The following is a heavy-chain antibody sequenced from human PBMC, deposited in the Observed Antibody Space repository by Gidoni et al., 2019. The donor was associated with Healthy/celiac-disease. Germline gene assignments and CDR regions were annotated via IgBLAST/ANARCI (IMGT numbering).Heavy chain of an antibody. CDR3: AREGDFWSGYHWFDP. J-gene: IGHJ5*02. CDR1: GGTFSSYA. Sequence: QVQLVQSGAEVKKPGSSVKVSCKASGGTFSSYAISWVRQAPGQGLEWMGRSIPILGIANYAQKCQGRVTITADKSTSTAYMELSSLRSEDTAVYYCAREGDFWSGYHWFDPWGQGTLVTVSS. D-gene: IGHD3-3*01. V-gene: IGHV1-69*04. CDR2: SIPILGIA.